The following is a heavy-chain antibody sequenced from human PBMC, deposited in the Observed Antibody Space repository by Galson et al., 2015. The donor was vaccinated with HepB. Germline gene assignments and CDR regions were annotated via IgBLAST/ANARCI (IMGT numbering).Heavy chain of an antibody. CDR2: INAGNGNT. V-gene: IGHV1-3*01. D-gene: IGHD5-12*01. Sequence: SVKVSCKASGYTFTSYAMHWVRQTPGQRLEWMGWINAGNGNTKYSQKFQGRVTITRDTSASTAYMELSSLRSEDTAVYYCARGEGKIVATMRQDFDYWGQGTLVTVSS. CDR1: GYTFTSYA. J-gene: IGHJ4*02. CDR3: ARGEGKIVATMRQDFDY.